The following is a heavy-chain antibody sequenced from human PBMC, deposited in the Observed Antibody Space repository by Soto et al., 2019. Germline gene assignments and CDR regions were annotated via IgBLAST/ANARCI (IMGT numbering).Heavy chain of an antibody. CDR1: GFTFSSYA. D-gene: IGHD2-2*01. CDR2: ISTSGDST. Sequence: EVQLLESGAGLVQPGGSLRLSCAASGFTFSSYAMSWVRQAPGKGLEWVSGISTSGDSTYYADSVKGRFTISRDNSKDTFYLQMTSLRAGDTVVYYCAINSLYGSSTSCYADWGQGTLVTVSS. J-gene: IGHJ4*02. V-gene: IGHV3-23*01. CDR3: AINSLYGSSTSCYAD.